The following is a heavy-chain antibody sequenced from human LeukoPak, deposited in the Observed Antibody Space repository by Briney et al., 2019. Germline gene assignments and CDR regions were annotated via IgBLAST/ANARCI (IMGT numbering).Heavy chain of an antibody. J-gene: IGHJ4*02. CDR3: ARAGKRLDYVWGSYRFDY. Sequence: PSETLSLTCTVSGGSISSGSNYWGWIRQPPGKGLEWIGSIYYSGSTYYNPSLKSRVTISVDTSKNQFSLKLSSVTAADTAVYYCARAGKRLDYVWGSYRFDYWGQGTLVTVSS. D-gene: IGHD3-16*02. V-gene: IGHV4-39*07. CDR1: GGSISSGSNY. CDR2: IYYSGST.